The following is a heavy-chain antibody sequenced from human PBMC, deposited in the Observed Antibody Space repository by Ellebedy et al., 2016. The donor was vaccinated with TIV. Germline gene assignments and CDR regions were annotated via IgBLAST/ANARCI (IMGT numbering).Heavy chain of an antibody. Sequence: MPGGSLRLSCNVSGSSVSSHNNYWTWLRQPPGRGLEWIGYIYYITNTNYSPSLKSRVSISLDTSKNQFFLNLRSVTAADTAVYYCARVSFDAFDAWGQGTLVTVSS. CDR3: ARVSFDAFDA. J-gene: IGHJ3*01. CDR2: IYYITNT. CDR1: GSSVSSHNNY. V-gene: IGHV4-61*01. D-gene: IGHD3-16*02.